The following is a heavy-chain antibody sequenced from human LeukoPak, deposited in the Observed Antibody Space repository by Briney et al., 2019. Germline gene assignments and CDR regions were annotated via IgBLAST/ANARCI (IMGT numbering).Heavy chain of an antibody. CDR2: IKRKGDDGTI. CDR1: GFTFSNAW. D-gene: IGHD3/OR15-3a*01. J-gene: IGHJ4*02. V-gene: IGHV3-15*01. Sequence: GGSLRLSCAASGFTFSNAWMSWVRQAPGKGLEWVGRIKRKGDDGTIDYAAPVKGRLTISRDDSKNTLYLQMNSLKNEDTAVYYCTAGTGRSDFDYWGQGTLVTVSS. CDR3: TAGTGRSDFDY.